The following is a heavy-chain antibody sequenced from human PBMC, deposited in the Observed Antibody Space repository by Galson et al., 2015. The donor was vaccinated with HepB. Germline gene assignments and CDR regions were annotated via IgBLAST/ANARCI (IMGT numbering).Heavy chain of an antibody. D-gene: IGHD3-10*01. CDR1: GYSFTSYW. CDR2: IDPSDSYT. Sequence: QSGAEVKKPGESLRISCKGSGYSFTSYWISWVRQMPGKGLEWMGRIDPSDSYTNYSPSFQGHVTISADKSISTAYLQWSSLKASDTAMYYCARHPEYMSGSGSIDPWGQGTLVTVSS. V-gene: IGHV5-10-1*01. J-gene: IGHJ5*02. CDR3: ARHPEYMSGSGSIDP.